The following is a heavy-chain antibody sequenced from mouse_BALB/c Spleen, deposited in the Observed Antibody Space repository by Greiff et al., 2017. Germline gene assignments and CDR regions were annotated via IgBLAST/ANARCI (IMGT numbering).Heavy chain of an antibody. V-gene: IGHV8-8*01. CDR3: ARSFITTFAY. Sequence: QVQLKESGPGILQPSQTLSLTCSFSGFSLSTSGMSVGWIRPPSGKGLEWLAHIWWNDDKYYNPALKSRLTISKDTSNNQVFLKIASVVTADTATYYCARSFITTFAYWGQGTLVTVSA. J-gene: IGHJ3*01. D-gene: IGHD1-2*01. CDR2: IWWNDDK. CDR1: GFSLSTSGMS.